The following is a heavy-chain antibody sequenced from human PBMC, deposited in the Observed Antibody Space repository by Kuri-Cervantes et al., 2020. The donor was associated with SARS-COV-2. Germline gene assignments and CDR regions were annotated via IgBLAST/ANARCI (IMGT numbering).Heavy chain of an antibody. D-gene: IGHD2-21*02. CDR1: GFTFNTYA. CDR2: ISGSGGST. CDR3: AKDPSRGGVTSDY. J-gene: IGHJ4*02. Sequence: GGSLRLSCAASGFTFNTYAMSWVRQAPGKGLEWVSAISGSGGSTYYADSVKGRFTISRDNSKNTLYLQMNSLRAEDTAVYYCAKDPSRGGVTSDYWGQGTLVTVSS. V-gene: IGHV3-23*01.